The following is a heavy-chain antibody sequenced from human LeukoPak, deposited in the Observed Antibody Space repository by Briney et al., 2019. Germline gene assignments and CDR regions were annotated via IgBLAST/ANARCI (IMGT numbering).Heavy chain of an antibody. CDR2: ISAYNGNT. D-gene: IGHD3-9*01. V-gene: IGHV1-18*01. Sequence: ASVKVSCTASGYTFTSYGISWVRQAPGQGLEWMGWISAYNGNTNYAQKLQGRVTMTTDTSTSTAYMELRSLRSDDTAVYYCARVRSRYRIDWLSFLDYWGQGTLVTASS. CDR1: GYTFTSYG. J-gene: IGHJ4*02. CDR3: ARVRSRYRIDWLSFLDY.